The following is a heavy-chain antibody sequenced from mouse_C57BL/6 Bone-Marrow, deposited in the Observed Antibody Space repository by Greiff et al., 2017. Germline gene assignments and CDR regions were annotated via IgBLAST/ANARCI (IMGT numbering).Heavy chain of an antibody. CDR2: IYPGSGST. Sequence: LQPGAELVKPGASVKMSCKASGYTFTSYWITWVKQRPGQGLEWIGDIYPGSGSTNYNEKFKSKATLTVDTSSSTAYMQLSSLTSEDSAVYYCARGRTGDFDYWGQGTTLTVSS. V-gene: IGHV1-55*01. J-gene: IGHJ2*01. CDR3: ARGRTGDFDY. D-gene: IGHD4-1*01. CDR1: GYTFTSYW.